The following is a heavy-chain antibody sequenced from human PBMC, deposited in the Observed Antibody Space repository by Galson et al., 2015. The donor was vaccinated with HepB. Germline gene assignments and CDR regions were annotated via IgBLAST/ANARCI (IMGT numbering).Heavy chain of an antibody. D-gene: IGHD2-2*03. CDR1: GFTFSSCG. Sequence: SLRLSCAASGFTFSSCGMHWVRQAPGKGLEWVAVISYDGSNKYYADSVKGRFTISRDNSKNTLYLQLNSLRAEDAAVYYCAKAGYCSSTTCYGFDPWGQGTPVTVSS. CDR2: ISYDGSNK. J-gene: IGHJ5*02. CDR3: AKAGYCSSTTCYGFDP. V-gene: IGHV3-30*18.